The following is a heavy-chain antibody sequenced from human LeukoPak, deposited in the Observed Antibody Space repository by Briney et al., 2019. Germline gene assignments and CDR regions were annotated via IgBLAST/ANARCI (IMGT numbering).Heavy chain of an antibody. J-gene: IGHJ4*02. D-gene: IGHD3-22*01. Sequence: PSVKVSCKASGYTFTSYYMHWVRQAPGQGLEWMGIINPSGGSTSYAQKFQGRVTMTRDTSTSTVYMELSSLRSEDTAEYYCARERGYYYDSSGYYVYWGQGTLVTVSS. CDR3: ARERGYYYDSSGYYVY. CDR1: GYTFTSYY. CDR2: INPSGGST. V-gene: IGHV1-46*01.